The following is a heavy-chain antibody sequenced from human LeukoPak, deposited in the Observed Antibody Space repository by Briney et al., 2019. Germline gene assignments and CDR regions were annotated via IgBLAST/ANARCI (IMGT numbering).Heavy chain of an antibody. CDR2: ISSSSSYI. V-gene: IGHV3-21*01. CDR3: ARRGTGATGFAFDI. D-gene: IGHD1-1*01. CDR1: GFTFSSYA. J-gene: IGHJ3*02. Sequence: GGSLRLSCAASGFTFSSYAMNWVRQAPGKGLEWVSSISSSSSYIYYADSVKGRFTISRDNAKNSLYLQMNSLGAEDTAVYYCARRGTGATGFAFDIWGQGTMVTVSS.